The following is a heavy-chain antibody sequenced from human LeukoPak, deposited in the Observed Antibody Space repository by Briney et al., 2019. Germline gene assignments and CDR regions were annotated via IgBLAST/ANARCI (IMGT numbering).Heavy chain of an antibody. CDR2: IWYDGTNK. Sequence: GRSLRLSCAASGFTFSSFGMHWVRQAPGKGLEWVAVIWYDGTNKYYADSVKGRFTISRDNSKNTLYLQMNSLRAEDTAAYYCTRVRPGCSGGSCYFDYWGQGTLVTVSS. V-gene: IGHV3-33*01. CDR3: TRVRPGCSGGSCYFDY. D-gene: IGHD2-15*01. CDR1: GFTFSSFG. J-gene: IGHJ4*02.